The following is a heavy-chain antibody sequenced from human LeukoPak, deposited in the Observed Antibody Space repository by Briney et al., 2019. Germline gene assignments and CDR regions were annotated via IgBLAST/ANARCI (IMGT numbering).Heavy chain of an antibody. CDR2: IYSGGST. CDR3: ARDAPKDGVVTY. V-gene: IGHV3-66*02. Sequence: GGSLRLSCAASGFTVSSNYMSWVRQAPGKWLEWVSVIYSGGSTYYADSVKGRFTISRDNSKNTLYLQMNSLRAEDTAVYYCARDAPKDGVVTYWGQGTLVTVSS. J-gene: IGHJ4*02. CDR1: GFTVSSNY. D-gene: IGHD3-3*01.